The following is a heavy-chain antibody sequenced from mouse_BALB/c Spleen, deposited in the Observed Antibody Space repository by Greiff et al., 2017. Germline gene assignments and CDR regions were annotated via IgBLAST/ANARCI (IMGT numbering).Heavy chain of an antibody. J-gene: IGHJ2*01. CDR3: ARSGTTATGGFDY. CDR1: GYAFTNYL. CDR2: INPGSGGT. V-gene: IGHV1-54*01. D-gene: IGHD1-2*01. Sequence: QVQLQQSGAELVRPGTSVKVSCKASGYAFTNYLIEWVKQRPGQGLEWIGVINPGSGGTNYNEKFKGKATLTADKSSSTAYMQLSSLTSDDSAVYFCARSGTTATGGFDYWGQGTTLTVSS.